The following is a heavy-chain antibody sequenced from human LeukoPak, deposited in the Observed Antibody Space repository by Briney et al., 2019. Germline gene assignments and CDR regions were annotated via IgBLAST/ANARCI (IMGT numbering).Heavy chain of an antibody. Sequence: KTSETLSLTCTVSGGSISYFYWSWIRQPAGKGLEWIGRIYTSGSTNYNPSLKSRVTMSVDTSKNQFSLKLSSVTAADTAVYYCARNPLSGSYWFDPWGQGTLVTVSS. V-gene: IGHV4-4*07. CDR3: ARNPLSGSYWFDP. J-gene: IGHJ5*02. CDR1: GGSISYFY. CDR2: IYTSGST. D-gene: IGHD1-26*01.